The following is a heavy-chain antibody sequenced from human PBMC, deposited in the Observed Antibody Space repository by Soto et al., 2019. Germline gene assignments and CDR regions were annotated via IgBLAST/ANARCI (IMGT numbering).Heavy chain of an antibody. V-gene: IGHV4-59*08. CDR3: ARRSGSYSA. D-gene: IGHD1-26*01. CDR2: IYFTGST. Sequence: SETLSLTCTVSGGSISSYYWSWIRQPPGKGLEWIGYIYFTGSTYYNPSLKSRVTMSVDTSKNQFSLKLSSVTAADTAVYYCARRSGSYSAWGQGTLVTVSS. CDR1: GGSISSYY. J-gene: IGHJ5*02.